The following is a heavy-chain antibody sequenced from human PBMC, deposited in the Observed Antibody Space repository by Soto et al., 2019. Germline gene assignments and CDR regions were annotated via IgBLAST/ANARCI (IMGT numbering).Heavy chain of an antibody. D-gene: IGHD3-3*01. CDR1: GFTFSSYG. CDR2: IWYDGSNK. V-gene: IGHV3-33*01. CDR3: ARVFYDFWSGYYNSYMDV. J-gene: IGHJ6*03. Sequence: QVQLVESGGGMVQPGRSLRLSCAASGFTFSSYGMHWVRQAPGKGLEWVAVIWYDGSNKYYADSVKGRFTISRDNSKNTLYLQMNSLRAEDTAVYYCARVFYDFWSGYYNSYMDVWGKGTTVTVSS.